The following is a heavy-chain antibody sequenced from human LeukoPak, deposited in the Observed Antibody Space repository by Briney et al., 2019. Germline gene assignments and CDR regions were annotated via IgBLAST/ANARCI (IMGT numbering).Heavy chain of an antibody. V-gene: IGHV4-39*01. CDR3: TRSRDGYHLSAFDY. Sequence: ASETLSLTCTVSGDSVSSSSYYWGWLRQPPGKGLDWIGSISNSGRTYYNPSLESRVTISVDTSKNQFSLRLSSVTAADTAVYYCTRSRDGYHLSAFDYWGQGTLVTVSS. CDR2: ISNSGRT. J-gene: IGHJ4*02. D-gene: IGHD5-24*01. CDR1: GDSVSSSSYY.